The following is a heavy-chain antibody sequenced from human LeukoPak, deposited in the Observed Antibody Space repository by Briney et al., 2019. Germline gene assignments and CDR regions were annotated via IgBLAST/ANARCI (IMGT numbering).Heavy chain of an antibody. D-gene: IGHD2-15*01. Sequence: GGSLRLSCAASGFTFSDYYMTWIRQAPGKGLEWVSYISNTGLTKYYADSVKGRFTISRDNANNSLNLQMNSLRAEDTAVYYCARDLSGGYCVGGSCYVDYWGQGTLVTVSS. J-gene: IGHJ4*02. CDR2: ISNTGLTK. CDR1: GFTFSDYY. CDR3: ARDLSGGYCVGGSCYVDY. V-gene: IGHV3-11*01.